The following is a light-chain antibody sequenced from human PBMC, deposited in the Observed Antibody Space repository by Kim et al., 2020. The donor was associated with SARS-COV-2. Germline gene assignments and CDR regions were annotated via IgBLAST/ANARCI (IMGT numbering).Light chain of an antibody. J-gene: IGKJ1*01. Sequence: TLSWAPGERATLSCRASQSGSSTFLAWYQHKPGQAPRLLIYGVSSRATGVPDRFSGTGSGTDFTLTISRLEPEDSAVYYCQQYRTFGPGTKVEIK. V-gene: IGKV3-20*01. CDR1: QSGSSTF. CDR3: QQYRT. CDR2: GVS.